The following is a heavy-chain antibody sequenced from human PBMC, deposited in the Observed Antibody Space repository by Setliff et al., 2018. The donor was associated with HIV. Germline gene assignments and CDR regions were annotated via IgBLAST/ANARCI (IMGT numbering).Heavy chain of an antibody. CDR1: GGPITSNTYF. Sequence: SETLSLTCSVSGGPITSNTYFWDWIRQAPGKGLEWIGSIYHSGNTYYNPSLKSRVSISVDTSKRQFSLKLTSVTAGDSAIYYCARSTVGAGASFPWGRGILVTVSS. D-gene: IGHD1-26*01. V-gene: IGHV4-39*01. CDR2: IYHSGNT. J-gene: IGHJ5*02. CDR3: ARSTVGAGASFP.